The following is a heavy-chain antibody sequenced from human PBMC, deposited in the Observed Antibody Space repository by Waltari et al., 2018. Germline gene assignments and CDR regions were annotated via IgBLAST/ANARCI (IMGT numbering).Heavy chain of an antibody. CDR1: GYSISSGYY. CDR3: ARFVTAIEVVAAHDAFDI. J-gene: IGHJ3*02. CDR2: IYHSGST. V-gene: IGHV4-38-2*01. D-gene: IGHD2-15*01. Sequence: QVQLQESGPGLVKPSETLSLTCAVSGYSISSGYYWCWIRHHPGKGLEWIGSIYHSGSTYYNPSLKSRVTISVDTSKNQFSLKLSSVTAADTAVYYCARFVTAIEVVAAHDAFDIWGQGTMVTVSS.